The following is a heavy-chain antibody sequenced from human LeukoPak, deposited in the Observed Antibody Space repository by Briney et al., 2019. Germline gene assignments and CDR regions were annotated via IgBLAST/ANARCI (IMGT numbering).Heavy chain of an antibody. J-gene: IGHJ4*02. D-gene: IGHD4/OR15-4a*01. Sequence: PGGSLRLSCAASGFTFSSYAMHWVRQAPGKGLESVSAISSNGGTTHYANSVKGRFTISRDNSKNTLYLQMNSLRAEDTAVYYCARRAGAYSHPYDYWGQGTLVTVSS. CDR2: ISSNGGTT. CDR3: ARRAGAYSHPYDY. CDR1: GFTFSSYA. V-gene: IGHV3-64*01.